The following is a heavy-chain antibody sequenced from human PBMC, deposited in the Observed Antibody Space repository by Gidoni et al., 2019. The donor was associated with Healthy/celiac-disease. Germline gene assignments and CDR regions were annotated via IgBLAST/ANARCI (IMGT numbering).Heavy chain of an antibody. CDR2: SYFSGST. CDR1: GGSISSSSYY. CDR3: ARLGHSSSWYGLDY. J-gene: IGHJ4*02. V-gene: IGHV4-39*01. Sequence: QLQLQESGPGLVKPSETLSLTCTVSGGSISSSSYYWGWIRQPPGKGLEWSGSSYFSGSTYYNPSLRSRVTISVDTSKNQFSLKLSSVTAADTAVYYCARLGHSSSWYGLDYWGQGTLVTVSS. D-gene: IGHD6-13*01.